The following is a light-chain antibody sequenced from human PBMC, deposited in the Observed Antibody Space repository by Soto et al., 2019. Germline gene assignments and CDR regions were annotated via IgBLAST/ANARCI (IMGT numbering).Light chain of an antibody. CDR2: GAS. Sequence: IVLTQSPGILSLSPGERAILSCRASQTVDMDYVAWYQQKGGQVPRLLISGASTRASGVPDRVSGSGSGANFTLTITRLQPEDFAVYYCQQYGSSPFNFGPGTKVDFK. J-gene: IGKJ3*01. V-gene: IGKV3-20*01. CDR3: QQYGSSPFN. CDR1: QTVDMDY.